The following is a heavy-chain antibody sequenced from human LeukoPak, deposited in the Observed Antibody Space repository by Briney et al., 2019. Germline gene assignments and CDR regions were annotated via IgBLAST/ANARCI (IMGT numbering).Heavy chain of an antibody. CDR3: ARGLARSSKWLVRKPPAGYYFDY. Sequence: GGSLRLSCAASGFTFSSYAMHWVRQAPGKGLEWVAVISYHGSNKYYADSVKGRFTISRDNSKNTLYLQMNSLRAEDTAVYYCARGLARSSKWLVRKPPAGYYFDYWGQGTLVTVSS. D-gene: IGHD6-19*01. CDR2: ISYHGSNK. J-gene: IGHJ4*02. V-gene: IGHV3-30-3*01. CDR1: GFTFSSYA.